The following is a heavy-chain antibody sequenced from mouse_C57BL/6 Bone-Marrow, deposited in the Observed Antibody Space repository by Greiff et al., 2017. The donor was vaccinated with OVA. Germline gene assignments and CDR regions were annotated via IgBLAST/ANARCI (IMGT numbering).Heavy chain of an antibody. CDR1: GFSLSTFGMG. D-gene: IGHD1-1*01. J-gene: IGHJ2*01. CDR2: IWWDDDK. CDR3: ARVDYYGSKDY. Sequence: QVTLQESGPGILQPSQTLSLTCSFSGFSLSTFGMGVGWLRHPSGKGLDWLAHIWWDDDKYYNPALKSRPSISKDTTKYQVFIKFATVDTADNATYYCARVDYYGSKDYRGQSTTLTVSS. V-gene: IGHV8-8*01.